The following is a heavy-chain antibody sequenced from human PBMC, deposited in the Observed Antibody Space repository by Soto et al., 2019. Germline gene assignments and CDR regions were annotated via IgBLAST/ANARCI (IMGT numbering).Heavy chain of an antibody. Sequence: PGGSLRLSCAASGFIFSTYAIHWVRQAPGKGPEWVAVISYNGGNKYYADSVKDRFTISRDNSRNTVYLEMVSLRPEDTAVYSCARDVSGGSRLGQKSLYYDYWGQGTLVTVSS. V-gene: IGHV3-30-3*01. CDR2: ISYNGGNK. CDR1: GFIFSTYA. CDR3: ARDVSGGSRLGQKSLYYDY. D-gene: IGHD3-16*02. J-gene: IGHJ4*02.